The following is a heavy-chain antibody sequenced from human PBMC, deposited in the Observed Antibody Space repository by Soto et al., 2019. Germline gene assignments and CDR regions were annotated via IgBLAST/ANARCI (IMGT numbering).Heavy chain of an antibody. Sequence: GASVKVSCKASGYTFTSYGFTWVRQAPGQGLEWMGWISAYNGNRNYAQKFQGRVTMTTDTSTRTVYMELRSLRSDDTAVYYCASGRGRYRTHEALDIWGQGTMVTVSS. V-gene: IGHV1-18*04. D-gene: IGHD1-26*01. CDR3: ASGRGRYRTHEALDI. CDR1: GYTFTSYG. J-gene: IGHJ3*02. CDR2: ISAYNGNR.